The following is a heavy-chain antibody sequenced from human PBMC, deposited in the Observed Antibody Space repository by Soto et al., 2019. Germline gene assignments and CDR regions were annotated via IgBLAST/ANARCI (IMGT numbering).Heavy chain of an antibody. Sequence: PGGSLRLSCAASGSTFSSYWMSWVRQAPGKGLEWVANIKQDGSEKYYVDSVKGRFTISRDNAKNSLYLQMNSLRAEDTAVYYCARDTGWYGHYYYGMDVWGQGTTVTVSS. D-gene: IGHD6-19*01. CDR1: GSTFSSYW. J-gene: IGHJ6*02. CDR3: ARDTGWYGHYYYGMDV. CDR2: IKQDGSEK. V-gene: IGHV3-7*05.